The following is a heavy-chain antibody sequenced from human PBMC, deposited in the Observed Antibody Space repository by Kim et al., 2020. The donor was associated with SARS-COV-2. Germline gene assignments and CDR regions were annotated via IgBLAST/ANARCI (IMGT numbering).Heavy chain of an antibody. D-gene: IGHD1-26*01. CDR1: GFTISSYV. Sequence: GGSLRLSCAASGFTISSYVMSWVRQAPGQGLEWVSALAGDYASTCLADSMKGRFTISRDNSKNTVYLQMNSLRVEDTAVYYCAKGNVRSRPYYFDYWCQGRQVTASS. CDR3: AKGNVRSRPYYFDY. CDR2: LAGDYAST. V-gene: IGHV3-23*01. J-gene: IGHJ4*02.